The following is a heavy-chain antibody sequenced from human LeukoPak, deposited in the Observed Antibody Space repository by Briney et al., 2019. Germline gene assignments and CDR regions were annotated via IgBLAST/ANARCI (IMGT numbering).Heavy chain of an antibody. CDR1: GGSISSYF. V-gene: IGHV4-59*01. D-gene: IGHD3-10*01. CDR2: ISYSASP. J-gene: IGHJ3*02. Sequence: SETLSLTCTVSGGSISSYFWNWIRQPPGKGLEWVGYISYSASPTYNPSLKSRVTISLDTSKKQFSLRLSSVTAADTAVHYCASSQITMVRGVIMLDAFDIWGQGTMVTVSS. CDR3: ASSQITMVRGVIMLDAFDI.